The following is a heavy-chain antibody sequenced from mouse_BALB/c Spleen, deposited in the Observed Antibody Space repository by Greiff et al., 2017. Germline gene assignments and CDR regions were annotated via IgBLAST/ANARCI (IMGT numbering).Heavy chain of an antibody. CDR1: GFTFSSYA. J-gene: IGHJ4*01. Sequence: EVQGVESGGGLVKLGGSLKLSCAASGFTFSSYAMSWVRQSPEKRLEWVAEISSGGSYTYYPDTVTGRFTISRDNAKNTLYLEMSSLRSEDTAMYYCARERSTAPYAMDYWGQGTSVTVSS. D-gene: IGHD1-2*01. CDR3: ARERSTAPYAMDY. CDR2: ISSGGSYT. V-gene: IGHV5-9-4*01.